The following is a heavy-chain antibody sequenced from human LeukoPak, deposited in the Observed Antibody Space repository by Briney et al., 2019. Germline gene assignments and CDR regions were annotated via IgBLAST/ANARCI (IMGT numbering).Heavy chain of an antibody. CDR1: GGSVSRYY. CDR2: KYYSGST. J-gene: IGHJ3*02. V-gene: IGHV4-59*02. D-gene: IGHD3-16*01. Sequence: SETLSLTCTVSGGSVSRYYWSWIRQPPGKGLEWIGYKYYSGSTNYNPSLKSRVSISVDTSKSQFSLKLRSVTAADTAVYYCATSGVITFGGAMLPYAFDIWGQGTMVTVSS. CDR3: ATSGVITFGGAMLPYAFDI.